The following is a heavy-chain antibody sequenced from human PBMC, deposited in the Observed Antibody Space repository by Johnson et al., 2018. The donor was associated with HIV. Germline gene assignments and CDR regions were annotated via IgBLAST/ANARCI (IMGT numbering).Heavy chain of an antibody. CDR1: ELTSSNYA. V-gene: IGHV3-23*04. Sequence: VQLVESGGGLVQPGGSLRLSCVASELTSSNYAISRVRQAPGQGLEWVSAISASGRDIYFGDSVKGRFTISRDNSKNTLYLQMKSLRAEDTASYYCAKSPGKDNGGNSGGIDFWGQGTRVTVSS. D-gene: IGHD4-23*01. CDR2: ISASGRDI. CDR3: AKSPGKDNGGNSGGIDF. J-gene: IGHJ3*01.